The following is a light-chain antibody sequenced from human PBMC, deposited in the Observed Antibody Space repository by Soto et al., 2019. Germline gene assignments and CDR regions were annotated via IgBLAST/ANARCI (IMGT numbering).Light chain of an antibody. CDR3: QQYTSFSLT. CDR1: QSISNW. J-gene: IGKJ4*01. CDR2: KTS. V-gene: IGKV1-5*03. Sequence: DIQMTQSPSTLSASVGDRVTITCRASQSISNWLAWYQQKPGKAPKLLIYKTSNLDSGVPSRFSGSGSGTEFSLTISSLQPDDFATYYCQQYTSFSLTFGGVTRVEVK.